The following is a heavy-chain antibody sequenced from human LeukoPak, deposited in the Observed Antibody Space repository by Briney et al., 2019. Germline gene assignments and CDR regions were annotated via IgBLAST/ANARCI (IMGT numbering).Heavy chain of an antibody. V-gene: IGHV4-34*01. Sequence: PSETQSLTCAVYGGSFSGYYWSWIRQPPGKGLEWIGEINHSGSTNYNPSLKSRVTISVDTSKNQFSLKLSSVTAADTAVYYCARGSFSTPGYDILTGYKYWGQGTLVTVSS. CDR2: INHSGST. D-gene: IGHD3-9*01. J-gene: IGHJ4*02. CDR1: GGSFSGYY. CDR3: ARGSFSTPGYDILTGYKY.